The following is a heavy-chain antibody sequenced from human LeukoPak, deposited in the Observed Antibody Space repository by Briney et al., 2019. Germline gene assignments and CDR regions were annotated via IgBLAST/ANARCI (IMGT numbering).Heavy chain of an antibody. V-gene: IGHV3-74*01. CDR1: GFTFSSYW. CDR2: INSDGSST. D-gene: IGHD3-3*01. CDR3: ARGFWSAVPMDV. J-gene: IGHJ6*04. Sequence: SLRLSCAASGFTFSSYWMHWVRQAPGKGLVWVSRINSDGSSTSYADSVKGRFTISRDNAKNTLYLQMNSLRAEDTAVYYCARGFWSAVPMDVWGKGTTVTLSS.